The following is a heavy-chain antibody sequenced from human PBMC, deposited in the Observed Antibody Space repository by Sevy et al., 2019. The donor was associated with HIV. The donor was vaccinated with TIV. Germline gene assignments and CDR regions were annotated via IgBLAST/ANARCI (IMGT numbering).Heavy chain of an antibody. J-gene: IGHJ4*02. V-gene: IGHV5-51*01. Sequence: GESLKISCKGSGYSFTSYWIGWVRQMPGKGLEGMGSIYPGDSDTRYSPSFKGQVTISADKSISIAYLQWSSLKASDTAMYYCARRSTGIVETHFDYWGQGTLVTVSS. CDR1: GYSFTSYW. D-gene: IGHD1-26*01. CDR3: ARRSTGIVETHFDY. CDR2: IYPGDSDT.